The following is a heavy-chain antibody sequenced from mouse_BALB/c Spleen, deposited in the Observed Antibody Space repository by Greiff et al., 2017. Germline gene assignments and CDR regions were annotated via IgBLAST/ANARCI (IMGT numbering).Heavy chain of an antibody. CDR1: GFNIKDTY. V-gene: IGHV14-3*02. J-gene: IGHJ4*01. CDR2: IDPANGNT. D-gene: IGHD1-2*01. CDR3: ARRNYYGYDAMDY. Sequence: EVKLMESGAELVKPGASVKLSCTASGFNIKDTYMHWVKQRPEQGLEWIGRIDPANGNTKYDPKFQGKATITADTSSNTAYLQLSSLTSEDTAVYYCARRNYYGYDAMDYWGQGTSVTVSS.